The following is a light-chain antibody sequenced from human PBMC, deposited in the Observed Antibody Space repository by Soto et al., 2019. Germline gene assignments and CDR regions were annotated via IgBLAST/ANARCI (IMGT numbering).Light chain of an antibody. Sequence: DIQMTHSPSTLSASVGYRFNITCRASQSISSWLAWYKQKPGKAPKLLIYDASSLESGVPSRLSGSGSGTEFTLTISSLKPDDFATYYCQQYNSYSTFGHGTKVDI. CDR3: QQYNSYST. J-gene: IGKJ1*01. CDR2: DAS. CDR1: QSISSW. V-gene: IGKV1-5*01.